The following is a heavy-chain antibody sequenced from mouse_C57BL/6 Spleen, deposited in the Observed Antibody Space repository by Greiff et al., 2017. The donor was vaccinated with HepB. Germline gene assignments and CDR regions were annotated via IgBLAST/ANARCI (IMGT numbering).Heavy chain of an antibody. CDR1: GYTFTSYW. CDR3: ARSANYGSSYPFAY. V-gene: IGHV1-52*01. J-gene: IGHJ3*01. Sequence: QVQLQQPGAELVRPGSSVKLSCKASGYTFTSYWMLWVKQRPIQGLEWIGNIDPSDSETHYNQKFKDKATLTVDKSSSTAYMQLSSLTSEDSAVYYCARSANYGSSYPFAYWGQGTLVTVSA. CDR2: IDPSDSET. D-gene: IGHD1-1*01.